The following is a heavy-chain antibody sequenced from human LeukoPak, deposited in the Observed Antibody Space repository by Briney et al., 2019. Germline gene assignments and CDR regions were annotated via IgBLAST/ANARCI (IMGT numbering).Heavy chain of an antibody. V-gene: IGHV3-53*01. CDR2: IYSGGST. CDR1: GFTVSSNY. D-gene: IGHD4-17*01. J-gene: IGHJ4*02. Sequence: GGSLRLSCAASGFTVSSNYMSWVRQAPGKGLEWVSVIYSGGSTYYADSVKGRFTTSRDNAKNSLYLQMNSLRAEDTAVYYCARDMNGDYFVWGQGTPVTVSS. CDR3: ARDMNGDYFV.